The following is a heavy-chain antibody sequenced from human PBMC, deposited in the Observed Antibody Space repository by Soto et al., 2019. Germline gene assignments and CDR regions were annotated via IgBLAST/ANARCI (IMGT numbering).Heavy chain of an antibody. CDR2: IYSGGST. CDR1: GFTVSSNY. D-gene: IGHD3-22*01. CDR3: AREVRYYDSSRKGKKGAFDI. V-gene: IGHV3-53*01. J-gene: IGHJ3*02. Sequence: GGSLRLSCAASGFTVSSNYMSWVRQAPGKGLEWVSVIYSGGSTYYADSVKGRFTISRDNSKNTLYLQMNSLRAEDTAVYYCAREVRYYDSSRKGKKGAFDIWGQGTMVTVSS.